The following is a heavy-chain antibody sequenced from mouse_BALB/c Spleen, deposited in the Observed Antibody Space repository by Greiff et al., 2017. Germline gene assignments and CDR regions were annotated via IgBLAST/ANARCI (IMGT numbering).Heavy chain of an antibody. Sequence: EVKLMESGPELVKPGASVKMSCKASGYTFTSYVMHWVKQKPGQGLEWIGYINPYNDGTKYNEKFKGKATLTSDKSSSTAYMELSSLTSEDSAVYYCARPYRYPYFDYWGQGTTLTVSS. CDR1: GYTFTSYV. D-gene: IGHD2-14*01. J-gene: IGHJ2*01. CDR2: INPYNDGT. CDR3: ARPYRYPYFDY. V-gene: IGHV1-14*01.